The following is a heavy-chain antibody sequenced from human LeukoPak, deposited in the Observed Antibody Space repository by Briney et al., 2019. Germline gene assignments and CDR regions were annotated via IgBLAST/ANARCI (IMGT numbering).Heavy chain of an antibody. Sequence: ASVKVSCKASGYTFTSYDINWVRQATGQGLEWMGWMNPNSGNTGYAQKFQGRVTMTRNTSISTAYMELSSLRSEDTAVYYCARELGYCSSTSCYSYGMGVWGQGTTVTVSS. J-gene: IGHJ6*02. CDR1: GYTFTSYD. CDR3: ARELGYCSSTSCYSYGMGV. D-gene: IGHD2-2*02. V-gene: IGHV1-8*01. CDR2: MNPNSGNT.